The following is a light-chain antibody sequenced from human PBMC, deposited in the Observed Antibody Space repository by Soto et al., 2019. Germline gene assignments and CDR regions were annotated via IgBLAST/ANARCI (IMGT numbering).Light chain of an antibody. J-gene: IGLJ1*01. CDR1: SRDVGGSNY. V-gene: IGLV2-14*01. CDR3: ISYSSSATLVV. CDR2: DVT. Sequence: QSALTQPASVSGSPGQWITMSCTGTSRDVGGSNYVAWYQQHPGKAPKLILYDVTNRPSGVSNRFSGSKTGNTASLTISGLQAEDEADYYCISYSSSATLVVFGPGTKLTVL.